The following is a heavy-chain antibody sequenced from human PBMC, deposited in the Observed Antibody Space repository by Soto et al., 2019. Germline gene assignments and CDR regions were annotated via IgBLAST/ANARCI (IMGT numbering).Heavy chain of an antibody. Sequence: GGSLRLSCAASGFTFSSYDMHWVRQATGKGQERVSAIGTAGDTYYPGSVKGRITISRENAKNSLYLQMNSLRSDDTAVYYCARDTRRIAAAGLENYYYYYGMDVWGQGTTVTVSS. D-gene: IGHD6-13*01. CDR2: IGTAGDT. CDR3: ARDTRRIAAAGLENYYYYYGMDV. J-gene: IGHJ6*02. CDR1: GFTFSSYD. V-gene: IGHV3-13*01.